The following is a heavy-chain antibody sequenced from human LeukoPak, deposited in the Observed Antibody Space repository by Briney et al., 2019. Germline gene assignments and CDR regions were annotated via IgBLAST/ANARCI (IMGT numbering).Heavy chain of an antibody. V-gene: IGHV3-21*01. D-gene: IGHD3-9*01. J-gene: IGHJ4*02. CDR3: ARVWSPDYDILTGYYSYFDY. CDR2: ISSSSSYI. CDR1: GFTFSSYS. Sequence: GGSLRLSCAASGFTFSSYSMNWVRQAPGKGLEWVSSISSSSSYIYYADSVKGRFTISRDNAKNSLYLQMSSLRAETTAVYYCARVWSPDYDILTGYYSYFDYWGQGTLVTVSS.